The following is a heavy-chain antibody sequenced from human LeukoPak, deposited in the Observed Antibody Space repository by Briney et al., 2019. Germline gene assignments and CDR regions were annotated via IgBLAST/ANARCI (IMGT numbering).Heavy chain of an antibody. CDR1: GFTFSSYW. V-gene: IGHV3-74*01. D-gene: IGHD3-10*01. CDR3: ARGNYYGQDY. CDR2: INSDGSTT. J-gene: IGHJ4*02. Sequence: GGSLRLSCGASGFTFSSYWMHWVRQAPGKGLVWISRINSDGSTTSYADSVKGRFTISSDNAKNTLYLQMNSLRAEDTAVYYCARGNYYGQDYWGQGTLVTVSS.